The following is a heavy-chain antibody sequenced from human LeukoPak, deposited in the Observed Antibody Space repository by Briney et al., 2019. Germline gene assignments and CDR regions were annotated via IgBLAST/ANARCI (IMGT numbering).Heavy chain of an antibody. CDR1: GGSITTDY. Sequence: SETLSLTCSVSGGSITTDYWNWIRQPPGKGLEWIGYICYTGTTYYTPSLMSRVNISVHTTKNQCSLKLSSVTAADTAAYYCARDRDSSSSRWTNWFDPWGQGTLVTVSS. J-gene: IGHJ5*02. D-gene: IGHD6-6*01. V-gene: IGHV4-59*01. CDR2: ICYTGTT. CDR3: ARDRDSSSSRWTNWFDP.